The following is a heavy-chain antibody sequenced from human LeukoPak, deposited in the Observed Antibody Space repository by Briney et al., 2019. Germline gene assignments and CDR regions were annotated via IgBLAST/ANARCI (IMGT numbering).Heavy chain of an antibody. J-gene: IGHJ4*02. CDR2: IYPNSGAT. CDR1: GYTFTGYY. V-gene: IGHV1-2*02. CDR3: GTLLSNGPFDY. Sequence: ASVKVSCKASGYTFTGYYMHWVRQAPGQGLEWVGYIYPNSGATKYAQKFQGRVTMTRDTSISTAYMELSRLRSDDTAVYYCGTLLSNGPFDYWGQGSLVTVSS.